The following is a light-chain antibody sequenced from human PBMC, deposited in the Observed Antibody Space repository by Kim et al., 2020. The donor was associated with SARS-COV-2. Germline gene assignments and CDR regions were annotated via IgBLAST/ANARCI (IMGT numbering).Light chain of an antibody. CDR3: CSYAGRYTWL. J-gene: IGLJ3*02. CDR2: DVS. V-gene: IGLV2-11*01. CDR1: TSDVGLYDY. Sequence: QSSLTQPRSVSRSPGQSVTISCAGTTSDVGLYDYVSWYQQYPGKAPQLLIYDVSERPSGVPDRFSGAKSGSTASLTISGLQADDEADYYCCSYAGRYTWLFGGGTKVTVL.